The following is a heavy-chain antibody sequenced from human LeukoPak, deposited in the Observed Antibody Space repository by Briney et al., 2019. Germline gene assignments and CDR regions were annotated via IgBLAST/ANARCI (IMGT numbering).Heavy chain of an antibody. CDR2: IYYSGST. Sequence: SETLSLTCTVSGGSISSYYWSWIRQPPGKGLEWIGYIYYSGSTNYNPSLKSRVTISVDTSKNQFSLKLSSVTAADTAVYYCARIYQLLSLGTRRFDPWGQGTLVTVSS. CDR3: ARIYQLLSLGTRRFDP. CDR1: GGSISSYY. D-gene: IGHD2-2*01. J-gene: IGHJ5*02. V-gene: IGHV4-59*08.